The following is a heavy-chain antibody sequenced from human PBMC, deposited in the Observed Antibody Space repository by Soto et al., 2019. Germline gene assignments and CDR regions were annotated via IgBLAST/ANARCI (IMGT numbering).Heavy chain of an antibody. D-gene: IGHD3-3*01. CDR2: ISTSGHA. CDR1: GGSLSKYY. CDR3: ARDNNDFWSLYPLAFDY. J-gene: IGHJ4*02. Sequence: QVQLQESGPGLVKPSETLSLTCSVSGGSLSKYYWSWIRQPAGKGLEWIGRISTSGHAVSKVSLRSQLTMSVEMSNNHFSLKLTSVTAADTAVYYCARDNNDFWSLYPLAFDYWGQGALVTVSS. V-gene: IGHV4-4*07.